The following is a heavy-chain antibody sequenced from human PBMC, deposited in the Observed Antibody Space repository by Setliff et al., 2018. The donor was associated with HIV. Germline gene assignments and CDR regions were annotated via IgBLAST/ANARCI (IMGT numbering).Heavy chain of an antibody. CDR2: IYHGGST. V-gene: IGHV4-39*01. CDR1: GASISSSSYY. J-gene: IGHJ4*02. CDR3: ARALAVTHWGYFDY. D-gene: IGHD7-27*01. Sequence: SETLSLTCSVSGASISSSSYYWGWLRQPPGKGLEWIGTIYHGGSTYYDESLKSRVTISLDTSKNQFSLKLKSVTATDTAVYYCARALAVTHWGYFDYWGQGTLVTVSS.